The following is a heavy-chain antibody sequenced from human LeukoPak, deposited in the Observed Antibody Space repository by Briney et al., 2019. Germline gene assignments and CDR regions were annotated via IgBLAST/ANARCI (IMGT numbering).Heavy chain of an antibody. Sequence: ASVKVSCKASGYTFTSYGISWVRQAPGQGLEWMGWISAYNGNTNYAQKLQGRVTMTTDTSTSTAYMELRSLRSDDTAVYYCAKDPYYYDTSGYNGDYWGQGTLVTVSS. J-gene: IGHJ4*02. V-gene: IGHV1-18*01. D-gene: IGHD3-22*01. CDR1: GYTFTSYG. CDR2: ISAYNGNT. CDR3: AKDPYYYDTSGYNGDY.